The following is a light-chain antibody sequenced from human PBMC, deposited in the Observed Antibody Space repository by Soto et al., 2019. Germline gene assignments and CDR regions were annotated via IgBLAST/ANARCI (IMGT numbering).Light chain of an antibody. V-gene: IGLV2-14*01. CDR2: DVS. CDR1: SSDVGAFNY. Sequence: QSVLTQPASVSGSPGQSITISCTGNSSDVGAFNYVSWYQQHPGKAPKLMIFDVSNRPSGVSNRFSGSKSGNTASLTISGLQAEDEADYYCNSYTSTNSYVFGTGTKVTVL. J-gene: IGLJ1*01. CDR3: NSYTSTNSYV.